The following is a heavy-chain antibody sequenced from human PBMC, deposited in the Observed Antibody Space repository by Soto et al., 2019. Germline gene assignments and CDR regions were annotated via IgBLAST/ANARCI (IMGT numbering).Heavy chain of an antibody. D-gene: IGHD3-16*01. CDR1: GGTFSSYT. Sequence: QVQLVQSGAEVKKPGSSVKVSCKASGGTFSSYTISWVRQAPGQGLEWMGRIIPILGIANYAQKFQGRVTITAEKSTSTAYRERSSLRSEDTAVYYCARGSEINNWFDPWGQGTLVTVSS. CDR3: ARGSEINNWFDP. V-gene: IGHV1-69*02. J-gene: IGHJ5*02. CDR2: IIPILGIA.